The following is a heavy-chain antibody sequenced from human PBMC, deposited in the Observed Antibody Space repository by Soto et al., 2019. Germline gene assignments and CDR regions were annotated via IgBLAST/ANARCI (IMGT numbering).Heavy chain of an antibody. D-gene: IGHD1-26*01. Sequence: ASVKVSCKASGYTFTNYAISWVRQAPGQGLEWMGWINVDNGVTNYAQKLQGRVTMTTDTSTSTAYLELRSLTSDDTAVYYCARARRSNDFYATDYWGQGTLVTVSS. V-gene: IGHV1-18*01. CDR3: ARARRSNDFYATDY. CDR1: GYTFTNYA. CDR2: INVDNGVT. J-gene: IGHJ4*02.